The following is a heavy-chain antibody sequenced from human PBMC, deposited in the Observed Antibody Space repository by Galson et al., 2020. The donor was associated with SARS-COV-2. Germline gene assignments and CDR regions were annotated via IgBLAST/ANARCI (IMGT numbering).Heavy chain of an antibody. CDR2: IIPILGIA. V-gene: IGHV1-69*04. CDR1: GGTFSSYT. J-gene: IGHJ6*02. Sequence: SVKVSCKASGGTFSSYTISWVRQAPGQGLEWMGRIIPILGIANFAQKFQGRVTITADKSTSTAYMELSSLRSEDTAVYYCAREVATIGGDYYDYYGMGVWGQGTTVTVAS. D-gene: IGHD5-12*01. CDR3: AREVATIGGDYYDYYGMGV.